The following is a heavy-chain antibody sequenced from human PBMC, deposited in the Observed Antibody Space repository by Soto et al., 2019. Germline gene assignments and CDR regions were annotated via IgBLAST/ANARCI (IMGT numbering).Heavy chain of an antibody. CDR1: GYTFTSHD. CDR3: ASDMSTT. D-gene: IGHD3-16*01. J-gene: IGHJ5*02. CDR2: MNPNSGHT. Sequence: QVQLVQSGAEVKKPGASVKVSCKASGYTFTSHDINWMRQTTGQGLEWMGWMNPNSGHTNYAQKFQGRVTMTRDTSISTAYMELTNLGSDDTAIYYCASDMSTTWGQGTLVTVSS. V-gene: IGHV1-8*01.